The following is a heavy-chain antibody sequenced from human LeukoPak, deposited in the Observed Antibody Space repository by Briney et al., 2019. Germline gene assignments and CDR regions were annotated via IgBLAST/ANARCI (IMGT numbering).Heavy chain of an antibody. J-gene: IGHJ6*02. Sequence: PGGSLRLSCAASGFTFSSYSMNWVRQAPGKGLEWVSSISSSSSYIYYADSVKGRFTISRDNAKNSLYLQMNSLRAEDTAVYYCARDGTTVVTIGGHGMDVWGQGTTVTVSS. CDR1: GFTFSSYS. CDR2: ISSSSSYI. V-gene: IGHV3-21*01. D-gene: IGHD4-23*01. CDR3: ARDGTTVVTIGGHGMDV.